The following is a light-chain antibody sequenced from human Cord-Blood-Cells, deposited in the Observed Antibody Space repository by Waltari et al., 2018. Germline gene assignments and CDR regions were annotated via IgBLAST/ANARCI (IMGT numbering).Light chain of an antibody. CDR2: EGS. CDR3: CSYAGSSTFV. CDR1: SSAVGRYNL. Sequence: QSALTQPASVSGSPGQSITIPCTGTSSAVGRYNLVSWYQQHPCKAPKLMIYEGSKRPSGVSNRFSGSKSGNTASLTIAGLQAEDEADYYCCSYAGSSTFVFGGGTKLTVL. V-gene: IGLV2-23*03. J-gene: IGLJ2*01.